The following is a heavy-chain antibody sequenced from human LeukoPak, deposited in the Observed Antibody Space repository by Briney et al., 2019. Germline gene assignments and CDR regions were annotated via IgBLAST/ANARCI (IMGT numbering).Heavy chain of an antibody. Sequence: SETLSLTSAVSGGSISSSNWWSWVRQPPGKGLEWIGSIYHSGSTYYNAPLKSRVTISVATSKNQFSLTLKSVTAADTAVYYCARDSETTGEVKFDPWGQGTLVSVSS. J-gene: IGHJ5*02. CDR2: IYHSGST. V-gene: IGHV4-4*02. CDR1: GGSISSSNW. CDR3: ARDSETTGEVKFDP. D-gene: IGHD4-17*01.